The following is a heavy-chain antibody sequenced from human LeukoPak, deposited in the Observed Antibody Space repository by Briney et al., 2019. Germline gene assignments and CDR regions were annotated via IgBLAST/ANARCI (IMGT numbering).Heavy chain of an antibody. CDR1: GFTFSSYS. Sequence: GGSLRLSCAASGFTFSSYSMNWVRQAPGNGLEWVSSISSSSSYIYYADSVKGRFTISRDNAKNSLYLQMNSLRAEDTAVYYCARRGLRPDAFDIWGQGTMVTVSS. CDR2: ISSSSSYI. CDR3: ARRGLRPDAFDI. J-gene: IGHJ3*02. D-gene: IGHD4-17*01. V-gene: IGHV3-21*01.